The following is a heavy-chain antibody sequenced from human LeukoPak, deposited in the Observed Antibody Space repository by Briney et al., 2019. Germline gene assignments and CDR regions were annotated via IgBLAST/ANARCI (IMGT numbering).Heavy chain of an antibody. V-gene: IGHV4-39*07. CDR1: GGSISSSSYY. CDR2: IYYSGST. D-gene: IGHD1-14*01. Sequence: PSETLSLTCTVSGGSISSSSYYWGWIRQPPGKGLEWIGSIYYSGSTYYNPSLKSRVTISVDTSKNQFSLKLSSVTAADTAVYYCATLVTGFPDYWGQGTLVTVSS. J-gene: IGHJ4*02. CDR3: ATLVTGFPDY.